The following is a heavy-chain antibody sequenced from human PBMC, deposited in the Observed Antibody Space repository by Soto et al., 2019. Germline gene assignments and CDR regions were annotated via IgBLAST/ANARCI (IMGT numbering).Heavy chain of an antibody. J-gene: IGHJ3*02. Sequence: PGGSLRLSCAASGSTFSDYYMSWIRQAPGKGLEWVSYISSSGSTIYYADSVKGRFTISRDNAKNSLYLQMNSPRAEDTAVYYCARDLRKQQPPGAFDIWGQGXMVTVSS. D-gene: IGHD6-13*01. V-gene: IGHV3-11*01. CDR1: GSTFSDYY. CDR2: ISSSGSTI. CDR3: ARDLRKQQPPGAFDI.